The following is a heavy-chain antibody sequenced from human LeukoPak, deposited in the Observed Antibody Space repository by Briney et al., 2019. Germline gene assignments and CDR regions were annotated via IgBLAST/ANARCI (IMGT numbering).Heavy chain of an antibody. CDR1: GGSISSYY. CDR3: ARDLVPARPMGWFDP. V-gene: IGHV4-4*07. CDR2: IYTSGST. Sequence: PSETLSLTCTVSGGSISSYYWSWIRQPAGKGLEWIGRIYTSGSTNYNPSLKSRVTMSVDTSKNQFSLKLSSVTAADTAVYYCARDLVPARPMGWFDPWGQGTLVTVSS. D-gene: IGHD2-2*01. J-gene: IGHJ5*02.